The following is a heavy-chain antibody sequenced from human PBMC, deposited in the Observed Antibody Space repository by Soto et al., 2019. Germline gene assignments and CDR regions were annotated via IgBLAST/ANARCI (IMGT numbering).Heavy chain of an antibody. Sequence: EVQLVESGGGLVQPGRSLRLSCAASGFTFDDYAMHWVRQAPGKGLEWVSGISWNSGSIGYADSVKGRLTISRDNANNSMYLQMSSLKAEDTALYYCAKDRVATIFVGEDYFDYWGQGTLVTLSS. D-gene: IGHD5-12*01. CDR1: GFTFDDYA. CDR3: AKDRVATIFVGEDYFDY. J-gene: IGHJ4*02. CDR2: ISWNSGSI. V-gene: IGHV3-9*01.